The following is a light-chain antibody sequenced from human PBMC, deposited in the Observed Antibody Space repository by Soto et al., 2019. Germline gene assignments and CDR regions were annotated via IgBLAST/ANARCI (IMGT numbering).Light chain of an antibody. J-gene: IGKJ1*01. CDR1: QSVSSSY. Sequence: EIVLTQSPVTLSLSPGERATLSCRASQSVSSSYLAWYQQKPGQAPRLLIYDASSRATGIPDRFSGSGSGTDFTLTISRLEPEDFAVYYCQQYGSSPPWTFGQGTKVDIK. CDR2: DAS. V-gene: IGKV3-20*01. CDR3: QQYGSSPPWT.